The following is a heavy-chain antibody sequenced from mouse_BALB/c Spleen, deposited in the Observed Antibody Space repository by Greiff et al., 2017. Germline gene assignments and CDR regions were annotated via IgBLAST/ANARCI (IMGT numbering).Heavy chain of an antibody. J-gene: IGHJ3*01. Sequence: EVKLVESGGGLVQPGGSRKLSCAASGFTFSSFGMHWVRQAPEKGLEWVAYISSGSSTIYYADTVKGRFTISRDNPKNTLFLQMTSLRSEDTAMYYCARDFDYDGWGQGTLVTVSA. D-gene: IGHD2-4*01. CDR3: ARDFDYDG. V-gene: IGHV5-17*02. CDR1: GFTFSSFG. CDR2: ISSGSSTI.